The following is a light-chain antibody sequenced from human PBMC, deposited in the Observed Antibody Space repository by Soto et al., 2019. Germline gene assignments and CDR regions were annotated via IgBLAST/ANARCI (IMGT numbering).Light chain of an antibody. CDR2: GAS. V-gene: IGKV3-15*01. J-gene: IGKJ4*01. CDR1: QSVSNN. CDR3: QQYKNWPPVT. Sequence: ELVMTQSPATLSVSPGEGATLYCRASQSVSNNLAWYQQKSGQSPRLLIYGASTRATGIPARFSGSGSETDFTLTISSLQSEDFAVYYCQQYKNWPPVTFGGGTKVDIK.